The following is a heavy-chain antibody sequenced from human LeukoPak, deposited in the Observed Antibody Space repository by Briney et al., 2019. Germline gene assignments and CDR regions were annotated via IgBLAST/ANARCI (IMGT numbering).Heavy chain of an antibody. V-gene: IGHV4-39*01. CDR2: IYYSGST. D-gene: IGHD6-19*01. Sequence: SGPTLVKPSETLSLTCTVSGGSISSSSYYWGWIRQPPGKGLEWIGSIYYSGSTYYNPSLTSRVTISVDTSKNQFSLKLSSVTAADTAVYYCASLSKAVIWFDPWGQGTLDTVFS. CDR3: ASLSKAVIWFDP. J-gene: IGHJ5*02. CDR1: GGSISSSSYY.